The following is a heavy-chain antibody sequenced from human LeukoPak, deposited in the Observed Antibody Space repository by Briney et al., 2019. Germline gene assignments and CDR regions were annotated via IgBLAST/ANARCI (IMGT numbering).Heavy chain of an antibody. J-gene: IGHJ3*02. CDR2: INTNTGNP. D-gene: IGHD1-26*01. CDR1: GYTFTRYA. V-gene: IGHV7-4-1*02. CDR3: ARPSVGANDAFDI. Sequence: ASVKVSRKASGYTFTRYAMNWVRQAPGQGLEWMGWINTNTGNPTHAQDFTGRFVFSVDTSVSTAYLQISNLKAEDTAVYYCARPSVGANDAFDIWGQGTMVTVSS.